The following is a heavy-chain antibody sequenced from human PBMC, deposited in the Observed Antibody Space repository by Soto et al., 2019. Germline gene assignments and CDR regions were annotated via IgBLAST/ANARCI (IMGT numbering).Heavy chain of an antibody. CDR2: ISGSGGSI. D-gene: IGHD1-1*01. J-gene: IGHJ6*02. Sequence: EVQLLESGGGLVQPGGSLRLSFAAPGFTFSTYAMNWVRQAPGNGLEWVSAISGSGGSIHYADSVKGRFTISRDNSKNTLYLQMNSLRDEDTAVYHCVKGYWKGDVWGQGTTVTVSS. CDR3: VKGYWKGDV. V-gene: IGHV3-23*01. CDR1: GFTFSTYA.